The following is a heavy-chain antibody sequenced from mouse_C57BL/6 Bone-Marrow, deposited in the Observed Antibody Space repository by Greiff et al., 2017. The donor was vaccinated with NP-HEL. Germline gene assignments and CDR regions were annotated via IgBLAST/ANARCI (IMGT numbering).Heavy chain of an antibody. V-gene: IGHV1-15*01. D-gene: IGHD3-2*02. CDR2: IDPETGGT. CDR1: GYTFTDYE. J-gene: IGHJ2*01. Sequence: VQLQQSGAELVRPGASVTLSCKASGYTFTDYEMHWVKQTPVHGLEWIGAIDPETGGTAYNQKFKGKAILTADKSSSTAYMELRSLTSEDSAVYYCTRGSGYVKYFDYWGQGTTLTVSS. CDR3: TRGSGYVKYFDY.